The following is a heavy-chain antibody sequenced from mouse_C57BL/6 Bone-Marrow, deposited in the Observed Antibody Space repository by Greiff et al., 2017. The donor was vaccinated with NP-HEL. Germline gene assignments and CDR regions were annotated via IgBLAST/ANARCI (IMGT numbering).Heavy chain of an antibody. CDR1: GFTFSSYA. D-gene: IGHD2-10*02. CDR3: TRGGYGTFYFDY. V-gene: IGHV5-9-1*02. J-gene: IGHJ2*01. Sequence: EVKLQESGEGLVKPGGSLKLSCAASGFTFSSYAMSWVRQTPEKRLEWVAYISSGGDYIYYADTVKGRFTISRDNARNTLYLQMSSLKSEDTAMYYCTRGGYGTFYFDYWGQGTTLTVSS. CDR2: ISSGGDYI.